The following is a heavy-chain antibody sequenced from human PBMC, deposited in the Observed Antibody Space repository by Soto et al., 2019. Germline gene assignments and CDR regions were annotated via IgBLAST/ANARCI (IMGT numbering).Heavy chain of an antibody. CDR2: ISYDGSNK. D-gene: IGHD6-13*01. CDR1: GFTFSSYG. CDR3: ASSAAAGTYYYYYGMDV. J-gene: IGHJ6*02. V-gene: IGHV3-30*03. Sequence: SLRLSCAASGFTFSSYGMHWVRQAAGKGLEWVAVISYDGSNKYYADSVKGRFTISRDNSKNTLYLQMNSLRAEDTAVYYCASSAAAGTYYYYYGMDVWGQGTTVTVSS.